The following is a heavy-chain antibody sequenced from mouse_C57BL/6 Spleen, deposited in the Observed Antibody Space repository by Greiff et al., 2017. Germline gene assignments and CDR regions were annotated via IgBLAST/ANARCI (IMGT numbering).Heavy chain of an antibody. CDR3: ASITSVVARGWFAY. CDR1: GFTFSSYA. Sequence: EVMLVESGGGLVKPGGSLKLSCAASGFTFSSYAMSWVRQTPEKRLEWVATISDGGSYTYYPDNVKGRFTISRDNAKNNLYLQMSHLKSEDTAMYYCASITSVVARGWFAYWGQGTLVTVSA. V-gene: IGHV5-4*03. CDR2: ISDGGSYT. J-gene: IGHJ3*01. D-gene: IGHD1-1*01.